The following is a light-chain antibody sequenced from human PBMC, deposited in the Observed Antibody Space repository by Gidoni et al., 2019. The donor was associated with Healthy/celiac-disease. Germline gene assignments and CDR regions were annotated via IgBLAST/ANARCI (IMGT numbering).Light chain of an antibody. CDR1: QGISSS. CDR3: QQLNSYPREFT. CDR2: AAS. Sequence: DIQLTQSPSFLSASVGDRVTITCRASQGISSSSAWYQQKPGKAPKLLIYAASTLHSGVPSRFSVSGSGTEFTLTISSLQPEDFATYVCQQLNSYPREFTFGPGTKVDIK. V-gene: IGKV1-9*01. J-gene: IGKJ3*01.